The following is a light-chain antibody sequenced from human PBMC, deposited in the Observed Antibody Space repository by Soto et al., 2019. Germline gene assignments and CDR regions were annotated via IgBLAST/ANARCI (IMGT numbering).Light chain of an antibody. CDR2: DAS. J-gene: IGKJ4*01. Sequence: DIQMTQSPSSLSASVGDRVTITCQASQDISNYLNWYQQKPGKAPKLLIYDASNLETGVPSRFSGSGSGTDFTFTISSLQPEDFATYYCQQSFSNYFTFXGGTKV. CDR1: QDISNY. CDR3: QQSFSNYFT. V-gene: IGKV1-33*01.